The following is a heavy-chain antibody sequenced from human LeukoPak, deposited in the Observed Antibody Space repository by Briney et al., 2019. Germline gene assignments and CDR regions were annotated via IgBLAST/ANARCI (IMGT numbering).Heavy chain of an antibody. Sequence: GASVKVSCKASGYTFTGYYMHWVRQAPGQGLEWMGWINPNSGGTNYAQKFQGRVTMTRDTSISIAYMELSRLRSDDTAVYYCARALHYDFWSGYSLYGMDVWGQGTTVTVSS. CDR2: INPNSGGT. J-gene: IGHJ6*02. CDR3: ARALHYDFWSGYSLYGMDV. CDR1: GYTFTGYY. V-gene: IGHV1-2*02. D-gene: IGHD3-3*01.